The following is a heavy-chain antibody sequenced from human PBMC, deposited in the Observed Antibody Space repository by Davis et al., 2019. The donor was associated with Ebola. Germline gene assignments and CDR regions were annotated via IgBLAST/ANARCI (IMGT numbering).Heavy chain of an antibody. CDR2: ISSSGSTI. CDR3: ATMGGDYIWGSYYFDY. Sequence: GGSLRLSCAASGFTFSDYYMSWIRQAPGTGLEWVSYISSSGSTIYYADSVKGRFTISRDNAKNSLYLQMNSLRAEDTAVYYCATMGGDYIWGSYYFDYWGQGTLVTVSS. J-gene: IGHJ4*02. D-gene: IGHD3-16*01. V-gene: IGHV3-11*01. CDR1: GFTFSDYY.